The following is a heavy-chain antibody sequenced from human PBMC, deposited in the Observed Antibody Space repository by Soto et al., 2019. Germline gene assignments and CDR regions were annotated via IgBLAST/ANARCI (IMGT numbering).Heavy chain of an antibody. CDR1: GYTFTGYY. V-gene: IGHV1-2*02. Sequence: QVQLVQSGAEVKEPGASVKVSCKASGYTFTGYYMHWARQAPGQGLEWMGWIKSFNGDTNYAQKFQGGVTLTRDTSISTAYMELSRLKSDDTAVYYCARVVSPYYDVLTGNWFDPWGQGTLVTVSS. J-gene: IGHJ5*02. CDR2: IKSFNGDT. CDR3: ARVVSPYYDVLTGNWFDP. D-gene: IGHD3-9*01.